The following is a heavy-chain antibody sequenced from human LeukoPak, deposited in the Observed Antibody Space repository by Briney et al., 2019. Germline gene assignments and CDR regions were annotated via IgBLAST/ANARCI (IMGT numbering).Heavy chain of an antibody. CDR1: GYTFTGYD. D-gene: IGHD1-26*01. V-gene: IGHV1-8*01. CDR2: MNPYTGDT. Sequence: ASVKVSCKASGYTFTGYDINWVRQATGQGLECMGWMNPYTGDTGYAQKFQGRVTMTRNASVDTAYMELSGLRSEDTAVYYCTRGSLSGSSRDYWGQGTLVTVSS. J-gene: IGHJ4*02. CDR3: TRGSLSGSSRDY.